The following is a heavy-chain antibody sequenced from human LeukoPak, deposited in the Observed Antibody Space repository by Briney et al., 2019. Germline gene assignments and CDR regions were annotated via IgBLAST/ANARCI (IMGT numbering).Heavy chain of an antibody. CDR1: GGSLSSYY. D-gene: IGHD5-12*01. V-gene: IGHV4-59*01. J-gene: IGHJ6*02. Sequence: SETLSLTCTVSGGSLSSYYWNWIRQPPGKGLEWIGYVYYTGSTNYNPSLKSRVTISVDTSKNQFSLNLSSVTAADTAVYYCARGLRSNYYYGMDVWGQGTLVTVSS. CDR3: ARGLRSNYYYGMDV. CDR2: VYYTGST.